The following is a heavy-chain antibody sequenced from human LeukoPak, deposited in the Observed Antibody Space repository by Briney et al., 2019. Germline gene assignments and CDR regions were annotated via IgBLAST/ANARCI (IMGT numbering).Heavy chain of an antibody. CDR1: GYTITGYY. Sequence: ASVKVSCKASGYTITGYYIHWVRQAPGQGVEWMGRINPNSGGTNSAQKLQGRVTMTTDTSTSTAYMELRSLRSDDTAVYYCARVLGTAGSFDPWGQGTLVTVSS. J-gene: IGHJ5*02. D-gene: IGHD2-21*02. CDR2: INPNSGGT. V-gene: IGHV1-2*06. CDR3: ARVLGTAGSFDP.